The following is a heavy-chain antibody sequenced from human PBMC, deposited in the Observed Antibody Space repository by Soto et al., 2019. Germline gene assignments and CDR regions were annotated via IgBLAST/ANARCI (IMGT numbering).Heavy chain of an antibody. CDR2: IIPIFGTA. J-gene: IGHJ6*02. CDR3: ARDSGEMATRGGYYYYGMDV. Sequence: GASVKVSCKASGGTFSSYAISWVRQAPGQGLEWMGGIIPIFGTANYAQKFQGRVTITADESTSTAYMELSSLRSEDTAVYYCARDSGEMATRGGYYYYGMDVWGQGTTVTVSS. V-gene: IGHV1-69*13. D-gene: IGHD3-10*01. CDR1: GGTFSSYA.